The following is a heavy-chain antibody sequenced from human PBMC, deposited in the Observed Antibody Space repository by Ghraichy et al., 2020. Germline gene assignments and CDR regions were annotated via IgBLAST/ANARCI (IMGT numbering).Heavy chain of an antibody. CDR1: GGSFSGYY. CDR3: ARARGRYYYDSSGYWIFDY. Sequence: SETLSLTCAVYGGSFSGYYWSWIRQPPGKGLEWIGEINHSVSTNYNPSLKSRVTISVDTSKNQFSLKLSSVTAADTAVYYCARARGRYYYDSSGYWIFDYWGQGTLVNVSS. D-gene: IGHD3-22*01. V-gene: IGHV4-34*01. CDR2: INHSVST. J-gene: IGHJ4*02.